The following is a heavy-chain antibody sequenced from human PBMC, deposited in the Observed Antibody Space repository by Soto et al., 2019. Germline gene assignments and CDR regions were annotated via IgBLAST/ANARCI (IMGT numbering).Heavy chain of an antibody. Sequence: GGSLRLSCAASGFTFSSYAMHWVRQAPGKGLEWVAVISYDGSNKYYADPVKGRFTISRDNSKNTLYLQMNSLRAEDTAVYYCARDRRNYDSSGYYLNWFDPWGQGALVTVSS. J-gene: IGHJ5*02. D-gene: IGHD3-22*01. CDR1: GFTFSSYA. CDR3: ARDRRNYDSSGYYLNWFDP. V-gene: IGHV3-30-3*01. CDR2: ISYDGSNK.